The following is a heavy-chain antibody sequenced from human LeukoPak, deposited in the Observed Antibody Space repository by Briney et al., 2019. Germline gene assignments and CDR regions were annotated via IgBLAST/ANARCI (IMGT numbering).Heavy chain of an antibody. D-gene: IGHD2-15*01. V-gene: IGHV4-34*01. CDR1: GGSFSGYY. Sequence: SETLSLTCAVYGGSFSGYYWSWIRQPPGKGLEWIGEINHSGSTNYNPSLKSRVTISVDTSKNQFSLKLSSVTAADTAVYYCARRVWDISLYYYYMDVWGKGTTVTISS. J-gene: IGHJ6*03. CDR3: ARRVWDISLYYYYMDV. CDR2: INHSGST.